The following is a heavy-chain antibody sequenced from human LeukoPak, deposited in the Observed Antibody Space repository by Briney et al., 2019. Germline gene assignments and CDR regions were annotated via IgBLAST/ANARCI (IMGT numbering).Heavy chain of an antibody. CDR2: INPSGGNT. Sequence: GASVKVSCKASGYTFTSYYMHWVRQAPGQGLEWMGIINPSGGNTSYAQKFQGRVTMTRDMSTSTVYMELSSLRSENTAVYYCARDRDSSGWPSLVYFDCWGQGTLVTVSS. D-gene: IGHD6-19*01. CDR1: GYTFTSYY. V-gene: IGHV1-46*01. J-gene: IGHJ4*02. CDR3: ARDRDSSGWPSLVYFDC.